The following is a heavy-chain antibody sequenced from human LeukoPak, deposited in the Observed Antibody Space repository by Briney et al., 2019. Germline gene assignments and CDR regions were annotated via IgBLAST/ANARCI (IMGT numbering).Heavy chain of an antibody. D-gene: IGHD3-22*01. CDR3: AKTKAFTSGFPLDL. CDR2: IGGSGGSI. CDR1: GFMFGDYA. Sequence: GGSLRLSCAASGFMFGDYAMSWVRQAPGKGLEWVSSIGGSGGSIYDADSVKGRFTISRDNFKNTLYLQMNSLRAEDTAVYYCAKTKAFTSGFPLDLWGQGTLVTVSS. V-gene: IGHV3-23*01. J-gene: IGHJ5*02.